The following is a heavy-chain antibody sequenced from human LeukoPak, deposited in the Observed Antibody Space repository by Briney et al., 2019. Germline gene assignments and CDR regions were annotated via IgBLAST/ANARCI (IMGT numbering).Heavy chain of an antibody. V-gene: IGHV4-39*07. CDR1: GGSISSSSYY. J-gene: IGHJ5*02. D-gene: IGHD5-24*01. Sequence: SETLSLTCTVSGGSISSSSYYWGWIRQPPGEGLEWIGSIYYSGSTNYNPSLKSRVTISVDTSKNQFSLKLSSVTAADTAVYYCARGVVELVTSINWFDPWGQGTLVTVSS. CDR2: IYYSGST. CDR3: ARGVVELVTSINWFDP.